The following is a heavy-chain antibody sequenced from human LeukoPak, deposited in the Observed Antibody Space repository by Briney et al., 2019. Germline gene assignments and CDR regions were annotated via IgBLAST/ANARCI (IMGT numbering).Heavy chain of an antibody. J-gene: IGHJ4*02. V-gene: IGHV3-30*02. CDR2: IRYDGSNK. D-gene: IGHD3-22*01. CDR1: GFTFSSYG. CDR3: ASRENYYDSSGYSY. Sequence: PGGSLRLSCAASGFTFSSYGMHWVRQAPGKGLEWVAFIRYDGSNKYYADSVKGRFTISIDNSKNTLYLQMNSLRAEDTAVYYCASRENYYDSSGYSYWGQGTLVTVSS.